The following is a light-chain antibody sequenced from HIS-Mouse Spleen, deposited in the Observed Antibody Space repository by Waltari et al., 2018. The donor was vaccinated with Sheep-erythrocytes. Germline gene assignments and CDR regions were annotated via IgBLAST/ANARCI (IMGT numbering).Light chain of an antibody. CDR2: DVS. CDR3: CSYAGSYNHV. J-gene: IGLJ1*01. CDR1: RSDVGGYNY. V-gene: IGLV2-11*01. Sequence: QSALTQPRSVSGSPGQSVTISCTGTRSDVGGYNYVSWYQQHPGTAPKLMIYDVSKRPSGVHDRFSCSKSGNAASLTISGLQAEDEADYYCCSYAGSYNHVFATGTKVTVL.